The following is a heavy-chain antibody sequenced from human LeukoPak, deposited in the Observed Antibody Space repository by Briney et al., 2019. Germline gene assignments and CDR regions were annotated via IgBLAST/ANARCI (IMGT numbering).Heavy chain of an antibody. Sequence: SETLSLTCAVSGVSISSGGYSWSWIRQPPGKGLEWIGYIYYSGSTNYNPSLKSRVTISVDTSKNQFSLKLSSVTAADTAVYYCARGGGGYYDSSGYSSHIDYWGQGTLVTVSS. CDR1: GVSISSGGYS. J-gene: IGHJ4*02. CDR2: IYYSGST. CDR3: ARGGGGYYDSSGYSSHIDY. D-gene: IGHD3-22*01. V-gene: IGHV4-61*08.